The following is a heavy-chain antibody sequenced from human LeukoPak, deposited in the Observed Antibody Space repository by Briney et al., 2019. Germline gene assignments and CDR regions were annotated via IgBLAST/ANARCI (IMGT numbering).Heavy chain of an antibody. CDR3: ATRVNYDSSGYYYNY. CDR2: TSSSSSYI. V-gene: IGHV3-21*01. CDR1: GFTFSSYS. D-gene: IGHD3-22*01. J-gene: IGHJ4*02. Sequence: GGSLRLSCAASGFTFSSYSMNWVRQAPGKGLEWVSSTSSSSSYIYYADSVKGRFTISRDNAKNSLYLQMNSLRAEDTAVYYCATRVNYDSSGYYYNYWGQGTLVTVSS.